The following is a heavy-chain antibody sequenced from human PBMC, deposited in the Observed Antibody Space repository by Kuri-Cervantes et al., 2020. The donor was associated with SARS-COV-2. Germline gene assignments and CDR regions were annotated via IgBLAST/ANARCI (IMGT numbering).Heavy chain of an antibody. Sequence: GESLKISCAASGFTFSSYGMHWVRQAPGKGLEWVAVIWYDGSNKYYANSVKGRFTISRDNSKNTQHLQMNSLRAEDTAVYYCAKVSRSGYFPFAFDIWGQGTMVTVSS. CDR2: IWYDGSNK. CDR3: AKVSRSGYFPFAFDI. D-gene: IGHD3-22*01. CDR1: GFTFSSYG. J-gene: IGHJ3*02. V-gene: IGHV3-33*06.